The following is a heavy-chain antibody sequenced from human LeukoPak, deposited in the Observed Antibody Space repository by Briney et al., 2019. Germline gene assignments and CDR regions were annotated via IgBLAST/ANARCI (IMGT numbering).Heavy chain of an antibody. CDR3: ARQPGGTAAFDI. V-gene: IGHV4-59*08. CDR2: SHYSGET. Sequence: SETLSLTCTVSGASMTDYYWSWIRQPPGKGLEWIAYSHYSGETKYNPSLKRRITISVDTSKNQFSLKLSSVTAADTAVYFCARQPGGTAAFDIWGQGTTVTVSA. J-gene: IGHJ3*02. D-gene: IGHD1-14*01. CDR1: GASMTDYY.